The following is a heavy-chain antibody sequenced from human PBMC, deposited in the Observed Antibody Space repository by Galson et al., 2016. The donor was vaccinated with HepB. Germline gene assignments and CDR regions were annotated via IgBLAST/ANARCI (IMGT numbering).Heavy chain of an antibody. CDR2: TSYDGNYK. V-gene: IGHV3-30*03. D-gene: IGHD2-8*02. J-gene: IGHJ4*02. CDR3: ARSRIPGYCAAAVCHSFDY. Sequence: SPRLSCAASGFTLRSYAMHWVRQAPGKGPEWVAITSYDGNYKYYADSVKGRFTISRDNSKNTLYLQLNSLRTGDTAVYYCARSRIPGYCAAAVCHSFDYWGQGTLVTVSS. CDR1: GFTLRSYA.